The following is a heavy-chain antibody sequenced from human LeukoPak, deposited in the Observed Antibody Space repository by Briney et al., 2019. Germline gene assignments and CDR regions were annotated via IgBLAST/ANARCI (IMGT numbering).Heavy chain of an antibody. Sequence: ASVKVSCKASGYTFTSYGISWVRQAPGQGLEWMGIINPSGGSTSYAQKFQGRVTMTRDMSTSTVYMELSSLRSEDTAVYYCARDRYYDSSGYYYGLDYWGQGTLVTVSS. V-gene: IGHV1-46*01. CDR1: GYTFTSYG. D-gene: IGHD3-22*01. J-gene: IGHJ4*02. CDR2: INPSGGST. CDR3: ARDRYYDSSGYYYGLDY.